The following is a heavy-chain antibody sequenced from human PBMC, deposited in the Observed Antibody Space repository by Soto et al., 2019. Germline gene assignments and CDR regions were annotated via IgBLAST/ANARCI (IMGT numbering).Heavy chain of an antibody. CDR3: ARGVYGDRDAFDI. V-gene: IGHV1-69*15. D-gene: IGHD4-17*01. J-gene: IGHJ3*02. CDR1: GGILSNYA. CDR2: FIPIFGTP. Sequence: QVQLVQSGAEVRKPGSSVKVSCKASGGILSNYAITWVRQAPGQGLEWVGRFIPIFGTPNYAQKFQGRVTITVDEXTSTAYMELSSLRSDDTAVHYCARGVYGDRDAFDIWGQGTMVTVSS.